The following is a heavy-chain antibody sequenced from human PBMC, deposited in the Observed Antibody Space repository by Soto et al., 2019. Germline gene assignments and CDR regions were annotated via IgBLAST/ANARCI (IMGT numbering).Heavy chain of an antibody. CDR2: IYWDDDK. CDR1: GFSLTTSGVG. D-gene: IGHD3-3*01. J-gene: IGHJ4*02. V-gene: IGHV2-5*02. Sequence: QITLKESGPTVVNPTEPLTLTCTFSGFSLTTSGVGVGWVRPSPGKAPEWLAFIYWDDDKRYSTSLNSRLIITKGNSKNQVVLTMANVDPADTATYYCAHRVLRTVFGLVTTTAIYFDFWGPGTPVVVSS. CDR3: AHRVLRTVFGLVTTTAIYFDF.